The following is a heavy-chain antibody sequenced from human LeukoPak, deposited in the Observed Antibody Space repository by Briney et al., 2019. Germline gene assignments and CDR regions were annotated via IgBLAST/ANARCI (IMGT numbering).Heavy chain of an antibody. Sequence: PSETLSLTCTVSGGSISSGGYYWSWIRQHPGKGLEWIGYIYYSGSTYYNPSLKSRVTISVDTSKNQFSLKLTSVTAADTAVYYCARSDDSSGYSDYWGQGTLVTVSS. J-gene: IGHJ4*02. V-gene: IGHV4-31*03. CDR1: GGSISSGGYY. CDR3: ARSDDSSGYSDY. D-gene: IGHD3-22*01. CDR2: IYYSGST.